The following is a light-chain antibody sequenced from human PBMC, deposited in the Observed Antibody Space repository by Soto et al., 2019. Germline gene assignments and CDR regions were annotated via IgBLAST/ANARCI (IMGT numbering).Light chain of an antibody. CDR3: QQYSTYST. V-gene: IGKV1-5*01. CDR2: DAS. J-gene: IGKJ4*01. Sequence: DIQMTQSPSTLSASVGDRVTITCRASQSISSWVAWYQQKPGKAPKLLIYDASSLESGVPSRISGSGSGTEFTLTVSSLQPDDFATYYCQQYSTYSTFGGGTKVEIK. CDR1: QSISSW.